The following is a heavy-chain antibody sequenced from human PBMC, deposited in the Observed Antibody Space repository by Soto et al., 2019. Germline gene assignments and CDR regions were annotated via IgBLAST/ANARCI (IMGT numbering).Heavy chain of an antibody. CDR2: FTADGNT. Sequence: GGSLRLSCAASGFTFRKYAMTWIRQAPGMGLEWVAAFTADGNTYYADSVKGRFTISRDNSQFSLKLSSVTAADTAVYYCASARIQLWLPIWFDPWGQGTLVTVSS. CDR3: ASARIQLWLPIWFDP. D-gene: IGHD5-18*01. V-gene: IGHV3-23*01. J-gene: IGHJ5*02. CDR1: GFTFRKYA.